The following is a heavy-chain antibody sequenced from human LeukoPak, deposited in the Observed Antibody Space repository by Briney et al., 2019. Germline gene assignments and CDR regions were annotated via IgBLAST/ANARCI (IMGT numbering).Heavy chain of an antibody. Sequence: GGSLRLSCAASGFTFSSYAMSWVRQAPGKGLEWVSSISTGSSYKYYGDSVKGRFTISRDNAKNSLYLQMNSLRAEDTAVYYCTTRGIQLWPRAFDYWGQGTLVTVSS. CDR2: ISTGSSYK. CDR3: TTRGIQLWPRAFDY. D-gene: IGHD5-18*01. V-gene: IGHV3-21*01. J-gene: IGHJ4*02. CDR1: GFTFSSYA.